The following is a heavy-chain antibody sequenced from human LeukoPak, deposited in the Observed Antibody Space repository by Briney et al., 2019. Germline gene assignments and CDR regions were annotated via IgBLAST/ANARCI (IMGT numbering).Heavy chain of an antibody. J-gene: IGHJ4*02. Sequence: SETLSLTCTVSGGSISSYYWSWIRQPPGKGLEWIGYIYYSGSTNYNPSLKSRVTISVDTPKNQFSLKLSSVTAADTAVYYCARGGGYEDFDYWGQGTLVTVSS. CDR2: IYYSGST. CDR3: ARGGGYEDFDY. D-gene: IGHD5-12*01. CDR1: GGSISSYY. V-gene: IGHV4-59*12.